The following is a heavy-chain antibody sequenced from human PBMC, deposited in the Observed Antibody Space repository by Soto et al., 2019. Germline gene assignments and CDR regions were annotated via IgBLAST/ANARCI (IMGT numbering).Heavy chain of an antibody. CDR1: GFTFSRYA. CDR3: ARDHCGGDCYSFPYYYYGMDG. Sequence: QVQLVESGGGVVQPGRSLRLSCAASGFTFSRYAMHWVRQAPGKGLEWVAVISYAGSNKYYADSVKGRFTISRDNSKNTLYLQMNSLRAEDTAVYYCARDHCGGDCYSFPYYYYGMDGWGQGTTVTVSS. D-gene: IGHD2-21*02. CDR2: ISYAGSNK. V-gene: IGHV3-30-3*01. J-gene: IGHJ6*02.